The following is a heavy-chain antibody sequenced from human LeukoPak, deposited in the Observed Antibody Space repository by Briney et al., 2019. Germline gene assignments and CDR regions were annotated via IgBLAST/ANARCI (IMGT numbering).Heavy chain of an antibody. V-gene: IGHV3-15*01. CDR3: TTHTGYGSKWLLDH. D-gene: IGHD2-2*01. J-gene: IGHJ4*02. Sequence: GGTLSLSCATSGFTFSNAWMSWVRQAPGKGLEWVGRIKSKSDGEITDYAAPVKGRITISRDDSKNTLYVQMNSLKTEDTAVYYCTTHTGYGSKWLLDHWGQGTLVTVSS. CDR1: GFTFSNAW. CDR2: IKSKSDGEIT.